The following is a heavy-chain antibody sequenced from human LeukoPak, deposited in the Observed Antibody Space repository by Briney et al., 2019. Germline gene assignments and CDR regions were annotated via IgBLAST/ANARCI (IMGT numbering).Heavy chain of an antibody. V-gene: IGHV4-59*08. CDR2: TNHVGNS. J-gene: IGHJ4*02. CDR1: GGSISSHY. Sequence: SETLSLTCTVSGGSISSHYWSWIRQPPGKGLQWIGYTNHVGNSDFNPSLKSRVTISVDTSKNQFSLKLSSVTAADTAVYYCARHYDGRESGSFYEDHWGQGTLVIVSS. D-gene: IGHD1-26*01. CDR3: ARHYDGRESGSFYEDH.